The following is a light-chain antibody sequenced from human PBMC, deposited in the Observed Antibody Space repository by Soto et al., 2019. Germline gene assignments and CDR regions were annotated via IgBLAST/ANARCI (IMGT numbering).Light chain of an antibody. CDR3: QQYNKWPPIT. V-gene: IGKV3-15*01. J-gene: IGKJ5*01. CDR1: QSIAGN. CDR2: DSV. Sequence: IVMTQSAATVSVSPGERATLSCRASQSIAGNLAWYQQKPGQAPRLLIYDSVTRATGIPSRFSGSGSGTEFTLIISSLQSEDFAIYYCQQYNKWPPITFGQGTRLEIK.